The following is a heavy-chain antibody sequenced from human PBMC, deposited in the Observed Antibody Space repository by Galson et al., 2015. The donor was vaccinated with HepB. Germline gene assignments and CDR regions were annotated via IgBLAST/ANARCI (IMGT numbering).Heavy chain of an antibody. J-gene: IGHJ3*02. V-gene: IGHV4-59*01. CDR2: IYYSGST. D-gene: IGHD3-22*01. CDR3: ARVFRVYYDSSGYYPLWAFDI. Sequence: QVQLQESGPGLVKPSETLSLTCTVSGGSISSYYWSWIRQPPGKGLEWIGYIYYSGSTNYNPSLKSRVTISVDTSKNQFSLKLSSVTAADTAVYYCARVFRVYYDSSGYYPLWAFDIWGQGTMVTVSS. CDR1: GGSISSYY.